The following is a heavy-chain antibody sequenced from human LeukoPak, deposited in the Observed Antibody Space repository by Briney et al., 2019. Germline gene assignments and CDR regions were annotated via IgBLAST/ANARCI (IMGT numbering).Heavy chain of an antibody. D-gene: IGHD2-8*01. V-gene: IGHV3-23*01. CDR1: GFTFSSYD. J-gene: IGHJ4*02. CDR3: AKGRACTNGVCHFDH. CDR2: ISTSGGST. Sequence: GGSLRLXCAASGFTFSSYDMSWVRQAPGKGLEWVSVISTSGGSTYHADSVKGRFIISRDNSKNTLYLQMNSLRAEDTAAYYCAKGRACTNGVCHFDHWGRGTLVTVSS.